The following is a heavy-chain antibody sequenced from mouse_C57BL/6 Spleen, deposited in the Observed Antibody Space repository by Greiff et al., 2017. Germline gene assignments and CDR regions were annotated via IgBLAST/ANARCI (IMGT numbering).Heavy chain of an antibody. CDR1: GFSLPSYG. J-gene: IGHJ2*01. CDR3: AKHRSTMDLDY. D-gene: IGHD2-1*01. Sequence: VQLKESGPGLVAPSPSLSITCTVSGFSLPSYGVSWVRQPPGKGLEWLGVLWGDGSTNYHSALIYRLSISKDNSKSQVFLKLNSLQTDDTATYYCAKHRSTMDLDYWGQGTTLTVSS. V-gene: IGHV2-3*01. CDR2: LWGDGST.